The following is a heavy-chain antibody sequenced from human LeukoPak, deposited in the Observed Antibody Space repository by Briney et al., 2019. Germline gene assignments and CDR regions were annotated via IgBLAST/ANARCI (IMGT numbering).Heavy chain of an antibody. CDR2: IRSEGYGGTT. D-gene: IGHD1-26*01. Sequence: GGSLRLSCTVSGFTFGDYGMSWFRQAPGKGLEWVGFIRSEGYGGTTEYAASVKGRSTISRDDSKSIAYLQMNSLKTEDTAVYYCTRGGTYTRGYWGQGTLVTVSS. CDR3: TRGGTYTRGY. V-gene: IGHV3-49*03. CDR1: GFTFGDYG. J-gene: IGHJ4*02.